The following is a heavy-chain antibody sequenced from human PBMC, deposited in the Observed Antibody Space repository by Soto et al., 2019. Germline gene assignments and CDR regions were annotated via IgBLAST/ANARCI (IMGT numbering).Heavy chain of an antibody. D-gene: IGHD1-26*01. CDR1: GFTFRDYT. V-gene: IGHV3-48*02. J-gene: IGHJ4*02. Sequence: GGSLRLSCAASGFTFRDYTMNWVRQAPGKRLEWVSYISSTGSTIYYADSVKGRFTVSRDNPKNSLYLQMNSLRDEDTAVYYCARDLAVGAYAHFDYWGQGTLVTVSS. CDR2: ISSTGSTI. CDR3: ARDLAVGAYAHFDY.